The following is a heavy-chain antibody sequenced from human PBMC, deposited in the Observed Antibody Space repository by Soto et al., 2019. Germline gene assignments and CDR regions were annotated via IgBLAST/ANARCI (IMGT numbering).Heavy chain of an antibody. D-gene: IGHD2-15*01. CDR1: GGTFSSYA. J-gene: IGHJ5*02. V-gene: IGHV1-69*13. Sequence: SVNVSCKASGGTFSSYAISWVRQAPGQGLEWMGGIIPIFGTANYAQKFQGRVTITADESTSTAYMELSSLRSEDTAVYYCARDLLPNYSTRTHNNWFDPWGQGTLVTVSS. CDR2: IIPIFGTA. CDR3: ARDLLPNYSTRTHNNWFDP.